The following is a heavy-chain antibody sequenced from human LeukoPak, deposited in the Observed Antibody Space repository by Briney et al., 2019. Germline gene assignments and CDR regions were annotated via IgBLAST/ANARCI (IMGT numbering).Heavy chain of an antibody. CDR1: GFTFGDYW. CDR3: ARANYSPYYFDY. J-gene: IGHJ4*02. Sequence: GGSLRLSCAASGFTFGDYWMTWARHVPGKGLEWVANIKQDGAEKHYVESVEGRFIISRDNAKNSLYLQMDSLRVEDTAVYYCARANYSPYYFDYWGQGTLVTVSS. CDR2: IKQDGAEK. D-gene: IGHD4-11*01. V-gene: IGHV3-7*01.